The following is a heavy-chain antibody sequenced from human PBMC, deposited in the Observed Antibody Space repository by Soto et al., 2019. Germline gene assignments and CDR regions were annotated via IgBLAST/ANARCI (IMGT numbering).Heavy chain of an antibody. Sequence: SETLSLTCTVSGGSISSSSYYWGWIRQPPGKGLEWIGSIYYSGNTNYNPSLKNRVTMSVDRSNNQFSLRLSSVTAADTAVYFCARDGGLGTGFDFWGQGTMVTVSS. D-gene: IGHD2-21*02. J-gene: IGHJ3*01. V-gene: IGHV4-39*07. CDR1: GGSISSSSYY. CDR3: ARDGGLGTGFDF. CDR2: IYYSGNT.